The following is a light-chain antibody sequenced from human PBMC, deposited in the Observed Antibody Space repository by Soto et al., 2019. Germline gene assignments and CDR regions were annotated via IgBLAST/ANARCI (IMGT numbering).Light chain of an antibody. Sequence: EIVLTQSPGTLSLSPGERATLSCRASQSVISRYFAWYQQKPGQAPRLLIYGASSRATGIPDRFSGSGSGTDFTLTISRLDPEDFALYYCQQYGSSPGTFGQGTKVEIK. CDR1: QSVISRY. CDR2: GAS. V-gene: IGKV3-20*01. CDR3: QQYGSSPGT. J-gene: IGKJ1*01.